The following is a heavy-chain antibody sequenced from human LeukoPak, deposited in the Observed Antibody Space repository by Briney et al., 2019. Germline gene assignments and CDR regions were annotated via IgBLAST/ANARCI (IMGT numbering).Heavy chain of an antibody. V-gene: IGHV3-30*18. CDR2: LSEDGSHK. Sequence: SGRSLSLSCAVSGCTFSTYCMHCVRDARGKALEGVASLSEDGSHKKFADAVKRRFSPSRDSPTHTLYLQMDSLRPEDTAVYYCAKDRGRSRWETRWGYYFDYWGQGILVIVSS. CDR1: GCTFSTYC. J-gene: IGHJ4*02. D-gene: IGHD6-19*01. CDR3: AKDRGRSRWETRWGYYFDY.